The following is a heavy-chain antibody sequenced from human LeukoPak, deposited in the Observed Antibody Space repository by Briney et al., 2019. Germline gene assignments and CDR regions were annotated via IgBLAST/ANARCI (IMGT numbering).Heavy chain of an antibody. CDR2: IRYDGSNK. CDR1: GFTFSSYG. V-gene: IGHV3-33*01. Sequence: GGSLRLSCAASGFTFSSYGMHWVRQAPGKGLEWVAVIRYDGSNKYYADSVKGRFTISRDNSKNTLYLQMNSLRAEDTAVYYCARDRDTVFDYWGQGTLVTVSS. CDR3: ARDRDTVFDY. J-gene: IGHJ4*02. D-gene: IGHD4-17*01.